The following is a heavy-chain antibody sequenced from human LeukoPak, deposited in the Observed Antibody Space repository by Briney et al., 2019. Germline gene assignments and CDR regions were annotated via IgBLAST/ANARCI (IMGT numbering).Heavy chain of an antibody. CDR1: GFTFSSYG. J-gene: IGHJ4*02. D-gene: IGHD3-22*01. CDR2: ISYDGSNK. Sequence: GRSLRLSCAASGFTFSSYGMHWVRQAPGKGLEWVAVISYDGSNKYYADSVKGRFTISRDNSKNTLYLQMNSLRAEDTAVYYCAKDVVTWDYYDSSGLFDYWGQGTLVTVSS. CDR3: AKDVVTWDYYDSSGLFDY. V-gene: IGHV3-30*18.